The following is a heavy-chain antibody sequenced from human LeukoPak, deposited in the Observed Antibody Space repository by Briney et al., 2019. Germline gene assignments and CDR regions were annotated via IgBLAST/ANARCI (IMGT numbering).Heavy chain of an antibody. CDR1: GYTFTNYD. CDR2: MNANSGNT. J-gene: IGHJ5*02. Sequence: ASVKVSCKASGYTFTNYDINWVRQATGQGLEWMGWMNANSGNTGYAQKFQGRVTMTRNTSISTAYMELSSLRSEDTAVYYCARMDYYGSWRSNWFDPWGQGTLVTVSS. V-gene: IGHV1-8*01. D-gene: IGHD3-10*01. CDR3: ARMDYYGSWRSNWFDP.